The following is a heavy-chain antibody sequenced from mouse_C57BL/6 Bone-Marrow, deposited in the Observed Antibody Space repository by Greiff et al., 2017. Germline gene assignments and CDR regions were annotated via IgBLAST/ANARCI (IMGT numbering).Heavy chain of an antibody. CDR3: ARSRLLRLDY. CDR1: GYAFTNYL. V-gene: IGHV1-54*01. J-gene: IGHJ2*01. CDR2: INPGSGGT. Sequence: QVQLQQSGAELVRPGTSVKVSCKASGYAFTNYLIAWVKQRPGQGLEWIGVINPGSGGTNYNEKFKGKATLTADKSSSTAYMQRSSLTSEDPAVYFCARSRLLRLDYWGQGTTLTVSS. D-gene: IGHD2-3*01.